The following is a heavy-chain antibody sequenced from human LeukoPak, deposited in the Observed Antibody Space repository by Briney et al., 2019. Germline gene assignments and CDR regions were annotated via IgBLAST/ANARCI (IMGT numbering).Heavy chain of an antibody. D-gene: IGHD3-10*01. J-gene: IGHJ4*02. CDR1: GFTFSSYN. CDR2: ISWNSGSI. Sequence: GGSLRLSCAASGFTFSSYNMNWVRQAPGKGLEWVSGISWNSGSIGYADSVKGRFTISRDNAKNTLYLQMNSLRAEDTARYYCARSGGIIDYWGQGTLVTVSS. CDR3: ARSGGIIDY. V-gene: IGHV3-9*01.